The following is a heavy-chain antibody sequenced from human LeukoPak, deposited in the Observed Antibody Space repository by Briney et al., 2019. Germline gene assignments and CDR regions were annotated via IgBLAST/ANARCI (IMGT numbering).Heavy chain of an antibody. CDR2: IHYSGST. CDR3: ARFVVMEYYYYYGMDV. D-gene: IGHD3-22*01. V-gene: IGHV4-59*01. Sequence: PSESLSLTCTVSGGSISSYYWSWIRQPPGKGLEWSGYIHYSGSTNYNPSLKSRVTISVDTSKNQFSLKLSSVTAADTAVYYCARFVVMEYYYYYGMDVWGQGTTVTVSS. CDR1: GGSISSYY. J-gene: IGHJ6*02.